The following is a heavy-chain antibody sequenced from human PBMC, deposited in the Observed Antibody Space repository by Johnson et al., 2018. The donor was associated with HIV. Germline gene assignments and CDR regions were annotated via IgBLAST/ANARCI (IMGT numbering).Heavy chain of an antibody. CDR3: ARGGYYDSSGHDAFDI. J-gene: IGHJ3*02. CDR1: GFTFSNYW. CDR2: INEDGSEE. D-gene: IGHD3-22*01. Sequence: VQLVESGGGVVQRGGSLRLSCAASGFTFSNYWMRWVRQAPGKGLEWVANINEDGSEEYYVDSVKGRFTISRDNAKNSLYLQMNSLRAEDTAVYYCARGGYYDSSGHDAFDIWGQGTMVTVSS. V-gene: IGHV3-7*02.